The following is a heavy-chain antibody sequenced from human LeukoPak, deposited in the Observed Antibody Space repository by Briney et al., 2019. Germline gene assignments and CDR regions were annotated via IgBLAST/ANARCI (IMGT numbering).Heavy chain of an antibody. J-gene: IGHJ4*02. CDR2: LKQDGSEI. CDR1: GFTFSNYW. CDR3: ARAIPWGY. D-gene: IGHD3-16*01. V-gene: IGHV3-7*01. Sequence: PGGSLRLSCAASGFTFSNYWMTWVRQAPGKGLEWVANLKQDGSEIYYVDSVKGRFTISRDNAKNSLYLQMSSLRAEDTAVYYCARAIPWGYWGQGTLVTVSS.